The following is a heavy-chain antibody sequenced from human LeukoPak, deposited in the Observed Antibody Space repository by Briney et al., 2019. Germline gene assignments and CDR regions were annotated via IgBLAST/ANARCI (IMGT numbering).Heavy chain of an antibody. CDR2: IKQDGSVK. D-gene: IGHD1-26*01. Sequence: PGGSLRLSCAASGFTFSSCWMGWVRQAPGMGLEWVATIKQDGSVKYYLDSVKGRFTISRDNAKNSLFLQMNSLRAEDTAVYYCAGARGWEFSSWGQGTLVTVSS. CDR1: GFTFSSCW. CDR3: AGARGWEFSS. V-gene: IGHV3-7*01. J-gene: IGHJ5*02.